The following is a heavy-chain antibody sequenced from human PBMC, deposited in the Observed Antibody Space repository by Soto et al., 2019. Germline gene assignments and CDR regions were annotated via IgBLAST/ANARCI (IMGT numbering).Heavy chain of an antibody. D-gene: IGHD1-7*01. J-gene: IGHJ4*02. V-gene: IGHV1-18*01. CDR3: ERCGNWSYASDY. Sequence: ASVKVSCKASGYTFSTSGITWVRQAPGQGLEWMGWISDHNGDTKYAQKLQGRVTMTTDTSTSTAYMELRSLRSDDTAIYYCERCGNWSYASDYWGQGTLVTVSS. CDR2: ISDHNGDT. CDR1: GYTFSTSG.